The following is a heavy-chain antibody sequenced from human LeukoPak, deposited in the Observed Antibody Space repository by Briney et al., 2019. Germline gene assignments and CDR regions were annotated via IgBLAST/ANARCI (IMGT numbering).Heavy chain of an antibody. CDR3: ARGVSSILGATTAFDY. D-gene: IGHD1-26*01. CDR1: GFTFSSYS. V-gene: IGHV3-21*01. CDR2: ISSSSSYI. Sequence: GGSLRLSCAASGFTFSSYSMNWVRQAPGKGLEWVSSISSSSSYIYYADSVKGRFTISRDNAKNSLYLQMNSLRAEDTAVYYCARGVSSILGATTAFDYWGQGTLVTVSS. J-gene: IGHJ4*02.